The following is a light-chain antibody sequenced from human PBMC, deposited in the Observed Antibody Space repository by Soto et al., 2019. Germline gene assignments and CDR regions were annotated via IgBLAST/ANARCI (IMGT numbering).Light chain of an antibody. CDR3: SSYTRSSTLVV. CDR1: SSDVGGYNY. J-gene: IGLJ2*01. Sequence: QSVLTQPASVSGSPGQSITISCTGTSSDVGGYNYVSWYQHHPGKAPKLMIYEVSSRPSGVSNRFSGSKSGNTASLTISGLQADDEADYYCSSYTRSSTLVVFGGGTKLTVL. CDR2: EVS. V-gene: IGLV2-14*01.